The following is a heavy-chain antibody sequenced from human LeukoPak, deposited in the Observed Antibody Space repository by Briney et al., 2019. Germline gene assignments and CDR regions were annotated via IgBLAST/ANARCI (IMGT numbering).Heavy chain of an antibody. J-gene: IGHJ4*02. D-gene: IGHD6-19*01. Sequence: ASVKVSCKTSGYTFSAFYMHWVRQAPGQGPEWMGWINPNSGSTNYAQKFKGRVTMTRDTSISTTYMELNSLRSDDTALYYCTRDRGYGWYVSDHWGQGTLVTVSS. CDR1: GYTFSAFY. V-gene: IGHV1-2*02. CDR2: INPNSGST. CDR3: TRDRGYGWYVSDH.